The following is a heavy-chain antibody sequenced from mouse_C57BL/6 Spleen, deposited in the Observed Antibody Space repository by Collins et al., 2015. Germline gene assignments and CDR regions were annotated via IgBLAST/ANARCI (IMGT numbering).Heavy chain of an antibody. V-gene: IGHV1-82*01. J-gene: IGHJ4*01. D-gene: IGHD2-5*01. Sequence: RIYPGDGNTNYNGKFKGKATLTTDKSSSTAYMQLISLTSEDSAVYFCATYSNYDALDYWGQGTSVTVSS. CDR2: IYPGDGNT. CDR3: ATYSNYDALDY.